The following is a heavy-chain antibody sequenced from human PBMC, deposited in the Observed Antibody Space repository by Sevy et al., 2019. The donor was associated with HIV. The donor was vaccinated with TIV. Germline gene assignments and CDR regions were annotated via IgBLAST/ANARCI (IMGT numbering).Heavy chain of an antibody. CDR1: GFTFSNAW. CDR2: IKSKTDGGTT. Sequence: ESLKISCAASGFTFSNAWMSWVRQAPGKGLEWVGRIKSKTDGGTTDYAAPVKGRFTISRDDSKNTLYLQMNSLKTEDTAVYYCTTVAQFTAFDIWGQGTMVTVSS. J-gene: IGHJ3*02. V-gene: IGHV3-15*01. CDR3: TTVAQFTAFDI.